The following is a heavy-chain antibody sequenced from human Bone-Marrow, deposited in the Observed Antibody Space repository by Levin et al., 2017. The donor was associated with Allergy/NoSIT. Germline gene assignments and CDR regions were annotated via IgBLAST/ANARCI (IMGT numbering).Heavy chain of an antibody. CDR1: GFTFSSYA. CDR2: ISGSGGST. CDR3: AKGGTGGSGSYYKATNYYDYDYMDV. D-gene: IGHD3-10*01. Sequence: GGSLRLSCAASGFTFSSYAMSWVRQAPGKGLEWVSAISGSGGSTYYADSVKGRFTISRDNSKNTLYLQMNSLRAEDTAVYYCAKGGTGGSGSYYKATNYYDYDYMDVWDKGTTVTVSS. J-gene: IGHJ6*03. V-gene: IGHV3-23*01.